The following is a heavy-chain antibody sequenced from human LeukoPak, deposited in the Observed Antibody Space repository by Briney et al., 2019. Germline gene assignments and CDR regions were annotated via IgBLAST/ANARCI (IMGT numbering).Heavy chain of an antibody. CDR1: GASLSNNNVA. CDR2: TYYRSKLHT. V-gene: IGHV6-1*01. J-gene: IGHJ4*02. CDR3: ARGCYSSFDY. Sequence: SQTLSLTCAIYGASLSNNNVAWNWIRQSPSRGLEWLGRTYYRSKLHTDYAVSVKSRITINSDTSKTQFSLQLNSVPPEDTAVYYCARGCYSSFDYWDQGTLVTVSS. D-gene: IGHD5-18*01.